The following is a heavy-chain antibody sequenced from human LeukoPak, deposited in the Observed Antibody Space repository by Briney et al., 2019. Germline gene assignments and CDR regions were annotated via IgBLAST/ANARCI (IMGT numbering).Heavy chain of an antibody. CDR1: GGSISSGSYY. J-gene: IGHJ4*02. V-gene: IGHV4-61*09. CDR2: INHSGST. Sequence: SQTLSLTCTVSGGSISSGSYYWSWIRQPAGKGLEWIGEINHSGSTNYNPSLKSRVTISVDTSKNQFSLKLSSVTAADTAVYYCARCGYSYGYAAFDYWGQGTLVTVSS. D-gene: IGHD5-18*01. CDR3: ARCGYSYGYAAFDY.